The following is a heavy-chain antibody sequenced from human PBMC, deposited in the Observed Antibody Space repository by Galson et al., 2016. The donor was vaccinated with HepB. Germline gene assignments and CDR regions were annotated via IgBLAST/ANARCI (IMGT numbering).Heavy chain of an antibody. J-gene: IGHJ4*02. CDR3: ARSGYYGGNPFDY. Sequence: SETLSLTCTVSGDSITNYYWGWIRQPPGKGLEWIGYIYYTGSTNYNPSLKSRVTISLDTSKIHFSLKLSSVTAADTAVYYCARSGYYGGNPFDYWGRGTLVTVSS. V-gene: IGHV4-59*01. CDR2: IYYTGST. D-gene: IGHD4-23*01. CDR1: GDSITNYY.